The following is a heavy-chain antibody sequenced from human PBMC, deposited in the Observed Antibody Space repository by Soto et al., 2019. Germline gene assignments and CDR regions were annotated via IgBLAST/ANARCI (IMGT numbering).Heavy chain of an antibody. CDR2: IKQDGSEK. CDR1: GFTFSSYW. Sequence: PGGSLRLSCAASGFTFSSYWMSWVRQAPGKGLEWVANIKQDGSEKYYVDSVKGRFTISRDNAKNSLYLQMNSLRADDTAVYYCARDIVVVVAATQGFDPWGQGT. D-gene: IGHD2-15*01. J-gene: IGHJ5*02. CDR3: ARDIVVVVAATQGFDP. V-gene: IGHV3-7*01.